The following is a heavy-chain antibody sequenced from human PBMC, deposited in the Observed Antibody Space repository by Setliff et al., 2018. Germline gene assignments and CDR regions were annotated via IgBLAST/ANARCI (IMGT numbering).Heavy chain of an antibody. CDR2: IFYNGASP. V-gene: IGHV3-23*01. CDR3: AADTFDSNAQAFDY. Sequence: GGSLRLSCAGSGFTFSYFSMSWVRQVPGKGLEWVSSIFYNGASPSYADSVKGRFAISRDNSKNTLYLQMNSLRPEDTAVYYCAADTFDSNAQAFDYWGQGTLVTVSS. D-gene: IGHD3-22*01. J-gene: IGHJ4*02. CDR1: GFTFSYFS.